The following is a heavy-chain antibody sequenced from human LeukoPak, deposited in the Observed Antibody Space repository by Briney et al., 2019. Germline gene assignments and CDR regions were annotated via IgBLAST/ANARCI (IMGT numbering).Heavy chain of an antibody. D-gene: IGHD3-3*01. V-gene: IGHV3-23*01. CDR2: ISGSGGST. CDR3: AKDLRSSGSYPYYFDY. CDR1: GFTFSSYA. J-gene: IGHJ4*02. Sequence: GGSLRLSCAASGFTFSSYAMSWVRQAPGKGLEWVSAISGSGGSTYYADSVKGRFTISRDNSKNTLYLQMNSLRAEDTAVYYCAKDLRSSGSYPYYFDYWGQGTLVTVSS.